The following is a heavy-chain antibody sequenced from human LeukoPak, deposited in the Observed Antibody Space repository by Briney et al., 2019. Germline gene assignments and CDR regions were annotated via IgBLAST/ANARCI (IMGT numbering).Heavy chain of an antibody. D-gene: IGHD3-16*02. Sequence: PGRSLRLSCAASGFTFDDYAMHWVRQAPGKGLEWVSGISWNSGSIGYADSVKGRFTISRDNAKNSLYLQMNSLRAEDTALYYCAKELSTFGGVIAPLDYWGQGTLVTVSS. CDR1: GFTFDDYA. V-gene: IGHV3-9*01. J-gene: IGHJ4*02. CDR2: ISWNSGSI. CDR3: AKELSTFGGVIAPLDY.